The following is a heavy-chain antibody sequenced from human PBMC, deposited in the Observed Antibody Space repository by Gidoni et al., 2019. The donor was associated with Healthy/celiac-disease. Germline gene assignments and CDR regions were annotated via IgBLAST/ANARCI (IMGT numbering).Heavy chain of an antibody. CDR1: GGTFSSYA. CDR2: IIPIFGTA. V-gene: IGHV1-69*06. CDR3: ARSQGYSYGTAPTYYYGMDV. J-gene: IGHJ6*02. D-gene: IGHD5-18*01. Sequence: QVQLVQSGAAVKKPGSSVKVSCKASGGTFSSYAINWVRQAPGQGLESMGGIIPIFGTANYAQKFQGRVTITADKSTSTAYMELSSLRSEDTAVYYCARSQGYSYGTAPTYYYGMDVWGQGTTVTVSS.